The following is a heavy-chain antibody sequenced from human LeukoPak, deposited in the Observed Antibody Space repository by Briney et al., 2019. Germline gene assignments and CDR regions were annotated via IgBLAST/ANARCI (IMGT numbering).Heavy chain of an antibody. Sequence: ASVKVSCKASGYTFTSYDINWVRQATGQGLEWMGWMNPNSGNTGYAQKFQGRVTMTRNTSISTAHMELSSLRSEDTAVYYCAVGYYGSGSYSYWGQGTLVTVSS. D-gene: IGHD3-10*01. CDR3: AVGYYGSGSYSY. V-gene: IGHV1-8*01. CDR1: GYTFTSYD. CDR2: MNPNSGNT. J-gene: IGHJ4*02.